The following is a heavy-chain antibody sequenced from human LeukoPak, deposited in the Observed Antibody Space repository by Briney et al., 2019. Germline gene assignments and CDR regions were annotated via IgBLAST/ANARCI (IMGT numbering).Heavy chain of an antibody. J-gene: IGHJ5*02. V-gene: IGHV4-59*01. CDR3: ARAPVAPAAIYNSSVWFDP. CDR2: IYYSWST. CDR1: GGSMSSYY. Sequence: WEAVSLTCTVSGGSMSSYYWSWFRQPPGKGLGWFGYIYYSWSTNYNPSLKSRVTISVDTSKNQFSLKLSSVTAADTAVYYCARAPVAPAAIYNSSVWFDPWGQRTLVTVSS. D-gene: IGHD2-2*01.